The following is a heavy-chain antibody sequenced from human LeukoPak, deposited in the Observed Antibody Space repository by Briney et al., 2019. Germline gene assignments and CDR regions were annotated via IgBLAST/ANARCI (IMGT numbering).Heavy chain of an antibody. CDR2: ISVDGETA. Sequence: GGSLRLSCTVSGLSVSNSGMSWVRQAPGKGLELISAISVDGETALYADSVKGRFIISRDNSKNTLYLQMSSLRAEDTAVYYCAQGYLSGWYPHWGQGSLVSVSS. CDR3: AQGYLSGWYPH. CDR1: GLSVSNSG. V-gene: IGHV3-23*01. D-gene: IGHD6-19*01. J-gene: IGHJ4*02.